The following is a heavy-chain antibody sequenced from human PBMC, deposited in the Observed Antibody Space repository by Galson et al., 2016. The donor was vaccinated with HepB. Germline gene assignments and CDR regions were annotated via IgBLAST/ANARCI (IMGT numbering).Heavy chain of an antibody. CDR1: GYSFTTYW. J-gene: IGHJ1*01. CDR2: IDPKDSYT. CDR3: ARMEAAAGISFMRH. D-gene: IGHD6-25*01. V-gene: IGHV5-10-1*01. Sequence: QSGAEVKKPGESLRISCDVSGYSFTTYWISWVRQMPGKGLGWRGRIDPKDSYTNYSPSFQGHVAISVDKSISAAYLQWSSLKASDTAMYYCARMEAAAGISFMRHWGQGTLVTVSS.